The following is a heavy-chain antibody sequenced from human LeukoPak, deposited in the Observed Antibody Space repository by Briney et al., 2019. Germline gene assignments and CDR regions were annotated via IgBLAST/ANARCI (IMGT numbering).Heavy chain of an antibody. Sequence: PGGSLRLSCAASGFTFSSYAMSWVRQAPGKGLEWVSAISGSGGSTCYADSVKGRFTISRDNSKNTLYLQMNSLRAEDTAVYYCAKSHSGTYDFDYWGQGALVTVSS. CDR1: GFTFSSYA. D-gene: IGHD1-26*01. V-gene: IGHV3-23*01. J-gene: IGHJ4*02. CDR3: AKSHSGTYDFDY. CDR2: ISGSGGST.